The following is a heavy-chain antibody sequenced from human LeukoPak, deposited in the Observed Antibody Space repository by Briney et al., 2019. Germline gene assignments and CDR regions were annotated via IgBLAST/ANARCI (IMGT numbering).Heavy chain of an antibody. CDR3: ASLQVPAAIAWYNWFDP. D-gene: IGHD2-2*01. V-gene: IGHV1-69*13. Sequence: SVKVSCKASGDTFSSYAISWVRQAPGQGLEWMGGIIPIFGTANYAQKFQGRVTITADESTSTAYMELSSLRSEDTAVYYCASLQVPAAIAWYNWFDPWGQGTLVTVSS. CDR1: GDTFSSYA. J-gene: IGHJ5*02. CDR2: IIPIFGTA.